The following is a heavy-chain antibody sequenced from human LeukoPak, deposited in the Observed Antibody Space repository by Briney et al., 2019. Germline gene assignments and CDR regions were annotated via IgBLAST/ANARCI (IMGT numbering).Heavy chain of an antibody. D-gene: IGHD3-22*01. J-gene: IGHJ4*02. Sequence: SVKVSCKASGFTFTSSAMQWVRQARGQRLEWIGWIVVGSGNTNYAQKFQERVTITRDMSTSTAYMELSSLRSEDTAVYYCAANPYYYDSSGYPDYWGQGTLVTVSS. CDR2: IVVGSGNT. V-gene: IGHV1-58*02. CDR1: GFTFTSSA. CDR3: AANPYYYDSSGYPDY.